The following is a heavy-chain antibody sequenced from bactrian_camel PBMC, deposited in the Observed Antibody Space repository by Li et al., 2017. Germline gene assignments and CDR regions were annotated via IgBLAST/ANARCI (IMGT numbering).Heavy chain of an antibody. CDR2: IARDFAT. D-gene: IGHD6*01. V-gene: IGHV3S53*01. J-gene: IGHJ6*01. CDR3: ATVSFGTCTVVAGVNDFGS. Sequence: VQLVESGGGSVQAGGSLRLSCAASGFKYTNYCLGWFRQAPGKERERVAVIARDFATNYADSVKGRFTISKDNVANTLYLQMGWLKPDDTAMYYCATVSFGTCTVVAGVNDFGSWGQGTQVTVS. CDR1: GFKYTNYC.